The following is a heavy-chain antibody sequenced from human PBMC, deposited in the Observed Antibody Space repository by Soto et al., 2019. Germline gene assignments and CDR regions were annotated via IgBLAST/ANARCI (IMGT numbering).Heavy chain of an antibody. CDR2: ISGSGGST. CDR1: GFTFSSYA. J-gene: IGHJ6*02. V-gene: IGHV3-23*01. CDR3: VKADYGSGSYYAYYYYGMDV. D-gene: IGHD3-10*01. Sequence: GGSLRLSCAASGFTFSSYAMSWVRQAPGKGLEWVSAISGSGGSTYYADPVKGRFTISRDNSKNTLYLQMNSLRAEDTAVYYCVKADYGSGSYYAYYYYGMDVWGQGTTVTVSS.